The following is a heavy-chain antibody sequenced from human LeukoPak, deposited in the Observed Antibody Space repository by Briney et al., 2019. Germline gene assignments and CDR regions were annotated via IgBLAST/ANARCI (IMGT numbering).Heavy chain of an antibody. J-gene: IGHJ4*02. CDR1: GFTFSSYA. D-gene: IGHD2-2*02. CDR2: ISYDGSNK. V-gene: IGHV3-30-3*01. CDR3: ASGYCSSTSCYNIDY. Sequence: GGSLRLSCAASGFTFSSYAMHWVRQAPGKGLEWVAVISYDGSNKYYADSVKGRFTISRDNSKNTLYLQMDSLRAEDTAVYYCASGYCSSTSCYNIDYGGQGTLVTVSS.